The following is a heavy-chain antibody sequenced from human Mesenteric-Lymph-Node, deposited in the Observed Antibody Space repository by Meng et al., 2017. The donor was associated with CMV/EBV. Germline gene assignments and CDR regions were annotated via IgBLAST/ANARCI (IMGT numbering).Heavy chain of an antibody. CDR2: IYRGGTT. CDR1: GFTFSRNW. V-gene: IGHV3-66*02. J-gene: IGHJ5*02. D-gene: IGHD2-2*01. Sequence: GGSLRLSCAVSGFTFSRNWMYWVRQAPGKGLEWVSVIYRGGTTYYGDSVKGRFTISRDNSKNTLYLQMNSLRAEDTAVYYCARGRGCSSTSCSGGWFDPWGQGTLVTVSS. CDR3: ARGRGCSSTSCSGGWFDP.